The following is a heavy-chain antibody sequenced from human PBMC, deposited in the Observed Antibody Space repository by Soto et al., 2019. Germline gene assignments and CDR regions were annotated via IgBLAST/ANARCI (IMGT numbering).Heavy chain of an antibody. CDR2: IPYDGSNK. Sequence: GGSLRLSCAASGFTFSSYGMHWVRQAPGKGLEWVAVIPYDGSNKYYADSVKGRFTISRDNSKNTLYLQMNSLRAEDTAVYYCAKTVAVAGTRYYFDYWGQGTLVTVSS. D-gene: IGHD6-19*01. CDR3: AKTVAVAGTRYYFDY. V-gene: IGHV3-30*18. CDR1: GFTFSSYG. J-gene: IGHJ4*02.